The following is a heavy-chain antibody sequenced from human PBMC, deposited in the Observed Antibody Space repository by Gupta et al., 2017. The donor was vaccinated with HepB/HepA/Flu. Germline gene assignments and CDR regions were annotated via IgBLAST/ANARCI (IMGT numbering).Heavy chain of an antibody. CDR2: IFSNDEK. CDR3: VVRGERRWTSYYFDY. CDR1: GFSLSNARMG. Sequence: QVTLKESGPVLVKPTETLTLTCTVSGFSLSNARMGVSWIRQPPGKALEWLAHIFSNDEKSYSTSLKSRLTISKDTSKSQVVLTMTNMETVDTATYYCVVRGERRWTSYYFDYWGQGTLVTVYS. J-gene: IGHJ4*02. D-gene: IGHD3-10*01. V-gene: IGHV2-26*01.